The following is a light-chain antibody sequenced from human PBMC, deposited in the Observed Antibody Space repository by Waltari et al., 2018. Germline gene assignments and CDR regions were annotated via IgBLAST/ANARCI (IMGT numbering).Light chain of an antibody. CDR1: SSNIGTNT. CDR3: AAWDGRLDAWV. J-gene: IGLJ3*02. CDR2: NKN. Sequence: QSVLTQPPSASGTPGQRVTISCSGSSSNIGTNTVTWYQHLPGTAPKLLIYNKNQGPSGVPDRFSGSKSGTSASLAISGLQSEDEADYYCAAWDGRLDAWVFGGGTKLTVL. V-gene: IGLV1-44*01.